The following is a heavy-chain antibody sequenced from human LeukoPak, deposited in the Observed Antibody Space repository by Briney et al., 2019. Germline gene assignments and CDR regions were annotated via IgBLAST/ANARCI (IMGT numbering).Heavy chain of an antibody. CDR1: GYTFTGYY. D-gene: IGHD2-8*01. CDR2: INPNSGGT. Sequence: ASVKVSCKASGYTFTGYYMHWVRQAPGQGLEWTGWINPNSGGTNYAQKFQGRVTMTRDTSISTAYMELSRLRSDDTAVYYCARDRIVQMVYAIQDYYYYGMDVWGQGTTVTVSS. V-gene: IGHV1-2*02. J-gene: IGHJ6*02. CDR3: ARDRIVQMVYAIQDYYYYGMDV.